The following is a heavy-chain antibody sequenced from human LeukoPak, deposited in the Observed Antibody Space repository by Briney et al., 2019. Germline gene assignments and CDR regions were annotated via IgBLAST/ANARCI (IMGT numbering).Heavy chain of an antibody. CDR3: ARGGLIQRHAFDI. V-gene: IGHV3-30*02. CDR1: GFTFSSYG. J-gene: IGHJ3*02. D-gene: IGHD1-1*01. Sequence: GGSLRLSCAASGFTFSSYGMHWVRQAPGKGLEWVAFIRYDGSNKYYADSVKGRFTISRDNSKNTLYLQMNSLRGEDTALYYCARGGLIQRHAFDIWGQGTMVTVSS. CDR2: IRYDGSNK.